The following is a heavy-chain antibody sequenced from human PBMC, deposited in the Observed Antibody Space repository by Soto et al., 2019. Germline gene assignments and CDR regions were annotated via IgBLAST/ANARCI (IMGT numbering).Heavy chain of an antibody. V-gene: IGHV1-2*04. CDR2: INPNSGGT. CDR3: ARSNSSSWYLLLGY. J-gene: IGHJ4*02. D-gene: IGHD6-13*01. CDR1: GYTFTGYY. Sequence: ASVKVSCKASGYTFTGYYMHWVRQAPGQGLEWMGWINPNSGGTNYAQKFQGWVTMTRDRSISTAYMELSRLRSDDTAVYYCARSNSSSWYLLLGYWGQGTLVTVSS.